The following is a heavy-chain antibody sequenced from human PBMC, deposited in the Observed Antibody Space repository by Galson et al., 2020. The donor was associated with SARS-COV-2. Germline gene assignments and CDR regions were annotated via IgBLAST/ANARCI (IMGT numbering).Heavy chain of an antibody. CDR3: ARTRYYDYIWGTDQNGFDI. CDR2: INHSGST. V-gene: IGHV4-34*01. CDR1: GGSFSGYY. D-gene: IGHD3-16*01. J-gene: IGHJ3*02. Sequence: SETLSLTCAVYGGSFSGYYWSWIRQPPGKGLEWIGEINHSGSTNYNPSLKSQVTISVDTSKNQFSLTVISVTAADTAVYYCARTRYYDYIWGTDQNGFDIWGQGTMVTVSS.